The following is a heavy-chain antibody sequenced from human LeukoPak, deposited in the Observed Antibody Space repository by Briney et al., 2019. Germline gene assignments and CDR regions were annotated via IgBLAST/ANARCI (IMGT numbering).Heavy chain of an antibody. Sequence: GASVKVSCKASGYTFTGYYMHWVRQAPGQGLEWMGWINPNSGGTNYAQKFQGRVTMTRDTSISTAYMELSRLRSDGTAVYYCARAMVRGSILDYWGQGTLVTVSS. V-gene: IGHV1-2*02. J-gene: IGHJ4*02. CDR3: ARAMVRGSILDY. D-gene: IGHD3-10*01. CDR1: GYTFTGYY. CDR2: INPNSGGT.